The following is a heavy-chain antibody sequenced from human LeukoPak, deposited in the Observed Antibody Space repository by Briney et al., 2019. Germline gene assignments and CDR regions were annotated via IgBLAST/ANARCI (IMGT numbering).Heavy chain of an antibody. D-gene: IGHD3-22*01. CDR1: GYTFTSYG. Sequence: ASVKVSCKASGYTFTSYGISWVRQAPGQGLEWMGWISAYNGNTNYAQKLQGRVTMTTDTSTSTAYMELRSLRSDDTAVYYCARVRITMIVVPTPGAFDIWGQGTMVTVSS. J-gene: IGHJ3*02. CDR2: ISAYNGNT. V-gene: IGHV1-18*01. CDR3: ARVRITMIVVPTPGAFDI.